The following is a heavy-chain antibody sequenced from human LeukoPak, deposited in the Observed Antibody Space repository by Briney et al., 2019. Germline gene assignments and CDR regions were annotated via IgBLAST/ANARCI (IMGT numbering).Heavy chain of an antibody. D-gene: IGHD3-10*01. Sequence: GSLRLSCAASGFTFSDYYMSWIRQAPGKGLEWIGYLYYSGSTNYKYNPSLKSRVTLSADTSKNHFSLKLTSVTAADTAVYFCARAYNYGSGSYSAFGNWGQGTLVTVSS. CDR1: GFTFSDYY. CDR3: ARAYNYGSGSYSAFGN. J-gene: IGHJ4*02. V-gene: IGHV4-59*01. CDR2: LYYSGST.